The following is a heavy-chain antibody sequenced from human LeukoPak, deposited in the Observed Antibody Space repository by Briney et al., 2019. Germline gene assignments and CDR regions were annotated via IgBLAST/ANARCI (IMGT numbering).Heavy chain of an antibody. J-gene: IGHJ6*03. CDR1: GGTFSSYG. CDR2: ITPISGPA. Sequence: SVKVSCKASGGTFSSYGISWVRQAPGQGLEWMGGITPISGPANYPQKFQGRVTITTDGSPTTAYMELSRLRSEDTAVYYCARARGRLMREGQTTSDFYYYMDVWGKGTTVTVSS. CDR3: ARARGRLMREGQTTSDFYYYMDV. V-gene: IGHV1-69*05. D-gene: IGHD3-10*01.